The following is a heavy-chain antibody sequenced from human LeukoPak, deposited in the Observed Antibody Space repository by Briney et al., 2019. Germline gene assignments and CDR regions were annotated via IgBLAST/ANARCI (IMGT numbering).Heavy chain of an antibody. D-gene: IGHD6-6*01. CDR3: ARGPNSNWSGLDF. Sequence: GGSLRLSCTASGFSFSGHWMHWARQLPGKGLVWVSRISPTGSTTSYADSVKGRFTVSRDNAKNTLNLQVNNLRAEDTAVYYCARGPNSNWSGLDFWGQGTLLTVSS. CDR2: ISPTGSTT. CDR1: GFSFSGHW. J-gene: IGHJ4*02. V-gene: IGHV3-74*01.